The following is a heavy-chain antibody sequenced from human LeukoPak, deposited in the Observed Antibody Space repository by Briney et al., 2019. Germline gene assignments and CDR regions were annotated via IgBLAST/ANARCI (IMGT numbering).Heavy chain of an antibody. CDR1: GFTFSSYG. CDR2: ISCSSSII. CDR3: ARDPGSSASRYSHR. D-gene: IGHD3-10*01. Sequence: QPGGSLRLSCAASGFTFSSYGLNWVRQAPGKGLEWVSCISCSSSIINYADSVKGRFTISRDNAKNSLYLQMNSLRPEDTAFYYCARDPGSSASRYSHRCSQGTLVTVSS. J-gene: IGHJ1*01. V-gene: IGHV3-48*04.